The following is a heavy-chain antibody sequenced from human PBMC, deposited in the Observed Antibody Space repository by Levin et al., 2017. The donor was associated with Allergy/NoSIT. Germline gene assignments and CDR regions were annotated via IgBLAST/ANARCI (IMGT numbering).Heavy chain of an antibody. CDR2: IYWDDDK. CDR3: AHIRWELVPAAIGYYYYYMDV. V-gene: IGHV2-5*02. CDR1: GFSLSTSGVG. J-gene: IGHJ6*03. Sequence: SGPTLVKPTQTLTLTCTFSGFSLSTSGVGVGWIRQPPGKALEWLALIYWDDDKRYSPSLKSRLTITKDTSKNQVVLTMTNMDPVDTATYYCAHIRWELVPAAIGYYYYYMDVWGKGTTVTVSS. D-gene: IGHD2-2*01.